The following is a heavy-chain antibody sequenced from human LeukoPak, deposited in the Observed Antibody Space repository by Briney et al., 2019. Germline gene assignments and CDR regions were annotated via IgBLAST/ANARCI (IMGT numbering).Heavy chain of an antibody. V-gene: IGHV5-51*03. CDR2: IYPGDSDT. CDR1: GYSFTSYW. J-gene: IGHJ4*02. CDR3: ARLSCDSSGYYYGYFDY. Sequence: KPGESLNISCKGSGYSFTSYWIGWVRPMPGNGLEWMGIIYPGDSDTRYSPSFQGQVTISADKSISTAYLQWSSLKASDTAMYYCARLSCDSSGYYYGYFDYWGQGTLVTVSS. D-gene: IGHD3-22*01.